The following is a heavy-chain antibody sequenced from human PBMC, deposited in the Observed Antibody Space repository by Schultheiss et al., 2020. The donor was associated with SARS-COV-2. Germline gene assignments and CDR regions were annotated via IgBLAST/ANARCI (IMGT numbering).Heavy chain of an antibody. V-gene: IGHV3-33*08. D-gene: IGHD3-22*01. J-gene: IGHJ3*02. CDR1: GFTFSSYS. CDR3: ARDSGVTSYYDNDAFDI. Sequence: GGSLRLSCAASGFTFSSYSMNWVRQAPGKGLEWVAVIWYDGSDKYYADSVKGRFTISRDNAKNSLYLQMNSLRAEDTAVYYCARDSGVTSYYDNDAFDIWGQGTMVTVSS. CDR2: IWYDGSDK.